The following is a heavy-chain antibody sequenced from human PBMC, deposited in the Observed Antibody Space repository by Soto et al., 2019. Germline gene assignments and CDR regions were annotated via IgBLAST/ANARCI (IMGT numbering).Heavy chain of an antibody. CDR1: GASIDSSAYY. Sequence: SETLSLTCTVSGASIDSSAYYWAWIRQPPGKGLEWIGSIFYSGTAYYNPSLAGRVTISVDTSKNQFSLKLNSVTAADTAVYYCARQEMVYAYVDYWGQGTLVTVSS. D-gene: IGHD2-8*01. CDR3: ARQEMVYAYVDY. J-gene: IGHJ4*02. V-gene: IGHV4-39*01. CDR2: IFYSGTA.